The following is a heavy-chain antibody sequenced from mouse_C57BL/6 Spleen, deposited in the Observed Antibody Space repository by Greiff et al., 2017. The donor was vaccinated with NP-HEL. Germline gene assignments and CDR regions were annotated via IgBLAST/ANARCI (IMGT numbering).Heavy chain of an antibody. J-gene: IGHJ4*01. CDR2: IWSGGST. V-gene: IGHV2-2*01. CDR1: GFSLTSYG. D-gene: IGHD1-1*01. CDR3: ARKEGTVGGAMDY. Sequence: VKLMESGPGLVQPSQSLSITCTVSGFSLTSYGVHWVRQSPGKGLEWLGVIWSGGSTDYNAAFISRLSISKDNSKSQVFFKMNSLQADDTAIYYCARKEGTVGGAMDYWGQGTSVTVSS.